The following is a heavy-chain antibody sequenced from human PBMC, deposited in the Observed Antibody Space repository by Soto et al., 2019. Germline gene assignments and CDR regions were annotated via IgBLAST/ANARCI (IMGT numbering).Heavy chain of an antibody. V-gene: IGHV4-30-2*01. CDR3: ARGDRAYNWFDP. J-gene: IGHJ5*02. CDR2: IFHTGGT. CDR1: GGSISSGAYS. Sequence: QLQLLESGSGLVNPSQTLSLTCAVSGGSISSGAYSWSWIRQPPGKGLEWIGYIFHTGGTYYNPSLKSRVTISVDRSKNKLSLKLSSVTAADTAVYYCARGDRAYNWFDPWGQGTLVTVSS.